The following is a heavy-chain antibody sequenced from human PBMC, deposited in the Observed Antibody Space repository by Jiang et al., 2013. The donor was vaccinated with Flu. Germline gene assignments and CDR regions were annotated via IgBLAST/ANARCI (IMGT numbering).Heavy chain of an antibody. V-gene: IGHV4-30-4*01. D-gene: IGHD3-10*01. CDR1: GGSISSGDYY. CDR3: ARFGQRGVSPYYGMDV. CDR2: IYYSGST. Sequence: GSGLVKPSQTLSLTCTVSGGSISSGDYYWSWIRQPPGKGLEWIGYIYYSGSTYYNPSLKSRVTISVDTSKNQFSLKLSSVTAADTAVYYCARFGQRGVSPYYGMDVWGQGTT. J-gene: IGHJ6*02.